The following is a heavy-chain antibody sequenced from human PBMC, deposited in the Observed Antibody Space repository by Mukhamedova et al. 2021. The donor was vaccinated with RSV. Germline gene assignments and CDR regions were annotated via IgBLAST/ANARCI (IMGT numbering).Heavy chain of an antibody. V-gene: IGHV1-69*01. CDR3: ARGPYYYDSSGSIDY. D-gene: IGHD3-22*01. J-gene: IGHJ4*02. Sequence: KFQGRVTITADESTSTAYMELSSLRSEDTAVYYCARGPYYYDSSGSIDYWGQGTLVTVSS.